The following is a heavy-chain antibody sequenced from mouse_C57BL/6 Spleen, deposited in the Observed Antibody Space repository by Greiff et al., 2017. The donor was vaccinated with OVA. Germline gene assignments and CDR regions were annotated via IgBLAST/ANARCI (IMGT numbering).Heavy chain of an antibody. J-gene: IGHJ3*01. Sequence: QVQLQQPGTDLVKPGASVKLSCKASGYTFTSYWMHWVKQRPGQGLEWIGNINPSNGGTNYNEKFKSKATLTVDKSSSTAYMQLSSLTSEDSAVYYCASTPPYYYGSSYEGWFAYWGQGTLVTVSA. CDR2: INPSNGGT. CDR3: ASTPPYYYGSSYEGWFAY. V-gene: IGHV1-53*01. D-gene: IGHD1-1*01. CDR1: GYTFTSYW.